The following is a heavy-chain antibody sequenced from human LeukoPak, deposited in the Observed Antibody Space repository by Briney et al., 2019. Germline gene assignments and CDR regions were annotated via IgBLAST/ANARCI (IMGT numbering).Heavy chain of an antibody. CDR1: GYTFTSYY. D-gene: IGHD3-22*01. J-gene: IGHJ3*02. Sequence: ASEKVSCKASGYTFTSYYMYWVRQAPGQGLEWMGIINPSGGSIRYAQKFQGRVTMTRDTSTGTVYMELSSLRSEDTAMYYCARGRNYYDSSCYYYEGDAFDIWGQGTMVTVSS. V-gene: IGHV1-46*01. CDR3: ARGRNYYDSSCYYYEGDAFDI. CDR2: INPSGGSI.